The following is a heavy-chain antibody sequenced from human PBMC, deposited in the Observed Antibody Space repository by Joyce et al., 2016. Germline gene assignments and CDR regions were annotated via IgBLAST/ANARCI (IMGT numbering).Heavy chain of an antibody. V-gene: IGHV3-15*01. CDR3: TTDVDARDDGDFDY. J-gene: IGHJ4*02. Sequence: EVQLVESGGDLAKPGGSLRLSCAASGFTFSVVWMSWVGQAPGKGLGWFGRIKSRRFGGPTDYAAPVKGKFTISRDDSENTLYLQMNSLQVEDTGVYYCTTDVDARDDGDFDYWGQGTLVTVSS. CDR2: IKSRRFGGPT. D-gene: IGHD5-12*01. CDR1: GFTFSVVW.